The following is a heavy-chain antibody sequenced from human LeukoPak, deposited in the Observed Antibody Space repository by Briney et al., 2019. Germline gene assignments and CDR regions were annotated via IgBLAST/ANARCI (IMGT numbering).Heavy chain of an antibody. V-gene: IGHV3-30*18. Sequence: AGSLRLSCAASGVTFSSYGRHWIRQAPGKGLEWVADISYDGSNKYYADSVKGRFTISRDNSKNTLSLHMNSLRAEDTAVYSCAKAMVRGVMVSFDYWGQGTLVTVSS. CDR3: AKAMVRGVMVSFDY. CDR2: ISYDGSNK. CDR1: GVTFSSYG. J-gene: IGHJ4*02. D-gene: IGHD3-10*01.